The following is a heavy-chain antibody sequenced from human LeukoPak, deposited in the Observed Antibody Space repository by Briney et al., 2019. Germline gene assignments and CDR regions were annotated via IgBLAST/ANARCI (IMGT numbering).Heavy chain of an antibody. V-gene: IGHV4-4*07. CDR2: IYISGST. D-gene: IGHD3-10*01. Sequence: PSETLSLTCTVSGGSISSYHWSWIRQPARKGLEWIGRIYISGSTNYNPSLKSRVTMSVDTSKNQFSLKLSSVAAAGTAVYYCARVSGSAFDIWGQGTMVTVSS. CDR3: ARVSGSAFDI. J-gene: IGHJ3*02. CDR1: GGSISSYH.